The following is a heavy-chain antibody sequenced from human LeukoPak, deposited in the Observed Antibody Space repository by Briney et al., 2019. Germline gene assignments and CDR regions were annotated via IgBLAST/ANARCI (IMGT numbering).Heavy chain of an antibody. CDR3: ARLNDYGGKGPIDY. J-gene: IGHJ4*02. Sequence: GESLKISCKGSGYSFTNYWIGWVRQMPGKGLKWMGIIYPGDSDARYSPSFQGQVTISADKSISTAYLQWSSLKASDTAMYYCARLNDYGGKGPIDYWGQGTLVTVSS. D-gene: IGHD4-23*01. CDR2: IYPGDSDA. V-gene: IGHV5-51*01. CDR1: GYSFTNYW.